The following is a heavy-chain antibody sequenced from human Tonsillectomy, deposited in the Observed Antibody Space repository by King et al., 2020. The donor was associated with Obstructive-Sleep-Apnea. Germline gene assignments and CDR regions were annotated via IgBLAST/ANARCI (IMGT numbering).Heavy chain of an antibody. CDR2: IYYTGET. CDR1: GGSINTGGYY. V-gene: IGHV4-31*03. J-gene: IGHJ6*02. Sequence: QLQESGPGLVKPSQTLSLSCTVSGGSINTGGYYWSWIRQHPGMGLEWIGNIYYTGETSYNSSLQSRVTISLDTSQNQFSLRLSSTTAADSAVYYCARSRGTVTMHHYYGMDVWGPGTTVTVSS. CDR3: ARSRGTVTMHHYYGMDV. D-gene: IGHD4-17*01.